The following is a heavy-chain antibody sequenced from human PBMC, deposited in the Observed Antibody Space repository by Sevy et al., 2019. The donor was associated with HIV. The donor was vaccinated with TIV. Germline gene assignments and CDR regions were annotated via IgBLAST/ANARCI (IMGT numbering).Heavy chain of an antibody. V-gene: IGHV1-69*13. J-gene: IGHJ4*02. CDR3: ARDSKYYYDSSGYYFDY. CDR2: IIPIFGTA. D-gene: IGHD3-22*01. Sequence: APVKVSCKASGGTFSSYAISWVRQAPGQGLEWMGGIIPIFGTANYAQKFQGRVTITADESTSTAYMELSSLRSEDTAVYYCARDSKYYYDSSGYYFDYWGQGTLVTVSS. CDR1: GGTFSSYA.